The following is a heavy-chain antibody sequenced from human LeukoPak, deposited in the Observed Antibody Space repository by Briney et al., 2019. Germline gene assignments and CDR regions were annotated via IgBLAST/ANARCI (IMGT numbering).Heavy chain of an antibody. CDR3: ARGSSAAAGIDP. CDR2: ISYTGNT. D-gene: IGHD6-13*01. Sequence: SETLSLTCTVSGVFINSNTYSWGWIRQPPGGGLEWIGTISYTGNTYYNSSLKSRLTISVDTSKTQFSLKLSSVTAADTAVYYCARGSSAAAGIDPWGQGTLVTVSS. CDR1: GVFINSNTYS. J-gene: IGHJ5*02. V-gene: IGHV4-39*01.